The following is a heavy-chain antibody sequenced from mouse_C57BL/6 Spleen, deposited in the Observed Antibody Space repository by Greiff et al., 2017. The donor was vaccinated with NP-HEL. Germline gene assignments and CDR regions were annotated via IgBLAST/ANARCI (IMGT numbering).Heavy chain of an antibody. Sequence: QVQLQQPGAELVRPGTSVKLSCKASGYTFTSYWMHWVKQRPGQGLEWIGVIDPSDSYTNYNQKFKGKATLTVDTSSSTAYMQLSSLTSEDSAVYYCARNGDYDYPSYYAMDYWGQGTSVTVSS. J-gene: IGHJ4*01. CDR3: ARNGDYDYPSYYAMDY. D-gene: IGHD2-4*01. CDR1: GYTFTSYW. V-gene: IGHV1-59*01. CDR2: IDPSDSYT.